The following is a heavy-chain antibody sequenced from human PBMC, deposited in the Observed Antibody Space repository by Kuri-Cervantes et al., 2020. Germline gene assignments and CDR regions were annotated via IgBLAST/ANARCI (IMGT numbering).Heavy chain of an antibody. CDR3: ARGGPKGSLDY. J-gene: IGHJ4*02. CDR1: GFTFDDYG. Sequence: GESLKISCAASGFTFDDYGMSWVRQAPGKGLEWVSGINWNGGSTGYADSVKGRFTISRDNAKNSLYLQMNSLRAEDTAAYYCARGGPKGSLDYWGQGTLVTVSS. CDR2: INWNGGST. V-gene: IGHV3-20*04. D-gene: IGHD3-10*01.